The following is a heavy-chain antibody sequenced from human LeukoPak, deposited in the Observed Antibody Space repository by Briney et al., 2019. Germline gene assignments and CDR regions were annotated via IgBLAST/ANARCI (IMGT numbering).Heavy chain of an antibody. CDR3: VRQISSY. CDR1: GHTFTDYY. CDR2: INSNSGGT. V-gene: IGHV1-2*02. D-gene: IGHD2/OR15-2a*01. J-gene: IGHJ4*02. Sequence: ASVTVSCKASGHTFTDYYIHWVRQAPGQRLEWMGWINSNSGGTNYEQKFQGRVTMTRDTSISTAYIELSRLTSDDTAVYYCVRQISSYWGQGTLVTVSS.